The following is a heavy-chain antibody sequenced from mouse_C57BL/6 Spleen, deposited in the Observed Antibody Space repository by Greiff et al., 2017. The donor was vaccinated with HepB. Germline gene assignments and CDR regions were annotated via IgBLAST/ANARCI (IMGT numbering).Heavy chain of an antibody. CDR2: IYPSDSET. CDR3: ARDDYDVIAY. Sequence: VQLQQSGAELVRPGSSVKLSCKASGYTFTSYWMDWVKQRPGQGLEWIGNIYPSDSETHYNQKFKDKATLTVDKSSSTAYMQLSSLTSEDSAVYYCARDDYDVIAYWGQGTLVTVSA. D-gene: IGHD2-4*01. CDR1: GYTFTSYW. J-gene: IGHJ3*01. V-gene: IGHV1-61*01.